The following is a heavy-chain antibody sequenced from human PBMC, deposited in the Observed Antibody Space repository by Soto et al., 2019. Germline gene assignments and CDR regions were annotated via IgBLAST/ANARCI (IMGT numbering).Heavy chain of an antibody. Sequence: QVQLVQSGAEVKKPGSSVKVSCKASGGTFSSYAISWVRQAPGQGLEWMGGIIPIFGTANYAQKFQGRVTITAEESTSTAYMELSSLRSEDTAVYYCAREARMVYANYYYGMDVWGQGTTVTVSS. V-gene: IGHV1-69*01. CDR1: GGTFSSYA. CDR3: AREARMVYANYYYGMDV. CDR2: IIPIFGTA. D-gene: IGHD2-8*01. J-gene: IGHJ6*02.